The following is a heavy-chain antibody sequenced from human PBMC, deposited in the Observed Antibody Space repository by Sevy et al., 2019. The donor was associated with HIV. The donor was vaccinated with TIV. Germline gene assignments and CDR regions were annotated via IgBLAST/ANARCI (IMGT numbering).Heavy chain of an antibody. Sequence: ASVKVYCKATGYNFNTYTIHWVRQAPGQSLEWMAWLNPGNGNTKYSQQFRGRVTITRDTSARTVYMELTSLTSEVTAVYFCARDPYARRGFDYWGQGTLLTVSS. CDR2: LNPGNGNT. CDR3: ARDPYARRGFDY. V-gene: IGHV1-3*01. D-gene: IGHD3-16*01. J-gene: IGHJ4*02. CDR1: GYNFNTYT.